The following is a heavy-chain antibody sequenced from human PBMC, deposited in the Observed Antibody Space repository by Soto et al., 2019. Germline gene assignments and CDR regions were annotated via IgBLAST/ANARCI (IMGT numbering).Heavy chain of an antibody. CDR1: GFTFDDYA. V-gene: IGHV3-9*01. CDR2: ISWNSVSI. CDR3: AKVVNDYIWGSYAFDI. J-gene: IGHJ3*02. D-gene: IGHD3-16*01. Sequence: EVQLVESGGGLVQPGRSLRLSCAASGFTFDDYAMHWVRQAPGKGLEWVSGISWNSVSIGYADSVKGRFTISRDNAKNSLYLQMNSLRAEDTGLYYCAKVVNDYIWGSYAFDIWGQGTMVTVSS.